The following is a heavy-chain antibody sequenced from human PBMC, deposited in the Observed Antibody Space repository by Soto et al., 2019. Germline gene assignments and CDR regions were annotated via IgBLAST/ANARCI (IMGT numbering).Heavy chain of an antibody. D-gene: IGHD6-19*01. CDR3: ARDSFLYSSGWYSYYFDY. V-gene: IGHV6-1*01. CDR2: TYYRSKWYN. CDR1: GDSVSSNSAA. J-gene: IGHJ4*02. Sequence: PSQTLSLTCVIPGDSVSSNSAAWNWIRQSPSRGLEWLGRTYYRSKWYNDYAVSVKSRITINPDTSKSQFSLQLNSVTPEDTAVYYCARDSFLYSSGWYSYYFDYWGQGTLVTVSS.